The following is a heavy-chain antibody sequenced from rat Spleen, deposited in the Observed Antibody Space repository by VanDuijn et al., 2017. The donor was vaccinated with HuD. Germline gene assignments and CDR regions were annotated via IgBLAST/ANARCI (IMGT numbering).Heavy chain of an antibody. Sequence: EVQLVESGGGLMQPGRSLKLSCAVSGFTFSNFDMAWVRQAPTKGLEWVASISPSGVTYYRDPVKGRFTISRDNAKSTLYLQMDSLGSEDTATYYCARHGIYNNYGWFAYWGQGTLVTVSS. J-gene: IGHJ3*01. CDR3: ARHGIYNNYGWFAY. D-gene: IGHD1-10*01. CDR2: ISPSGVT. CDR1: GFTFSNFD. V-gene: IGHV5-25*01.